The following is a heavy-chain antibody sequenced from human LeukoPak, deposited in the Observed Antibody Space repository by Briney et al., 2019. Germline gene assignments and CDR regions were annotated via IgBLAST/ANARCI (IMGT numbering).Heavy chain of an antibody. D-gene: IGHD3-9*01. CDR2: IKQDGSEK. V-gene: IGHV3-7*01. J-gene: IGHJ4*02. CDR1: GFTFSSYW. Sequence: PGGSLRLSCAASGFTFSSYWMSWVRQAPGKGLEWVANIKQDGSEKYYVDSVKGRFTISRDNAKNSLYLQMNSLRAEDTAVYYCARETYHHTHNYDILTGYSTFDYWGQGTLVTVSS. CDR3: ARETYHHTHNYDILTGYSTFDY.